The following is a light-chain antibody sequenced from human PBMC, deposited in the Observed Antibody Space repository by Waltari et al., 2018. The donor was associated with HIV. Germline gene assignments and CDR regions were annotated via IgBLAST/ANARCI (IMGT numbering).Light chain of an antibody. CDR3: SSFAGTGTPM. J-gene: IGLJ3*02. CDR1: SHKIDFYKF. Sequence: QSPLYQPASVSGSPGQSLTIPCSGVSHKIDFYKFVSCHQLRPGKAPQLIIFGVTRRPSGLPSRFAGSTSGGTASLTISDLQIEDEADYFCSSFAGTGTPMFGGGTKLTVL. V-gene: IGLV2-14*01. CDR2: GVT.